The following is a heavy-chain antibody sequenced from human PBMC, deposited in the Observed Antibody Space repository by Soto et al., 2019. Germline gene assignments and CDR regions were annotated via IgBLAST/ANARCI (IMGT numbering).Heavy chain of an antibody. CDR1: GFTFSSHS. Sequence: GGSLRLSCAASGFTFSSHSMNWVRQAPGKGLEWVSSISSSSTYKYYADSVKGRFTIARDNAKNSLYLQMNSLRAEDTAVYYCGRGGYRHYSAYYYYALDVWGQGTTVTVSS. J-gene: IGHJ6*02. CDR3: GRGGYRHYSAYYYYALDV. D-gene: IGHD4-4*01. V-gene: IGHV3-21*04. CDR2: ISSSSTYK.